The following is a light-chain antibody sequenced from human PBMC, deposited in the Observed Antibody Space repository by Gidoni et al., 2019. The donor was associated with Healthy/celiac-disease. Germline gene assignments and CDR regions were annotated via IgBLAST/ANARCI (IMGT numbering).Light chain of an antibody. J-gene: IGLJ1*01. CDR1: SSNIGSNY. Sequence: QSVLTQPPSASGTPGQRVTISCSGSSSNIGSNYVYWYQQLPGTAPKLLIYRNNQRPSGVPDRFSGSKSGTSASLAISGLRSEDEADYYCAAGDDSLSGGVFGTGTKVTVL. V-gene: IGLV1-47*01. CDR2: RNN. CDR3: AAGDDSLSGGV.